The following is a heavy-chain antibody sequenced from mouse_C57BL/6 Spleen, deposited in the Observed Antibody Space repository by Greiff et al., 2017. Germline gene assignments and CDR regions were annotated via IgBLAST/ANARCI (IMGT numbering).Heavy chain of an antibody. V-gene: IGHV5-4*01. CDR2: ISDGGSYT. Sequence: EVQGVESGGGLVKPGGSLKLSCAASGFTFSSYAMSWVRQTPEKRLEWVATISDGGSYTYYPDNVKGRFTISRDNAKNNLYLQMSHLKSEDTAMYYCARTIWLRQYFDVWGTGTTVTVSS. CDR1: GFTFSSYA. D-gene: IGHD2-2*01. CDR3: ARTIWLRQYFDV. J-gene: IGHJ1*03.